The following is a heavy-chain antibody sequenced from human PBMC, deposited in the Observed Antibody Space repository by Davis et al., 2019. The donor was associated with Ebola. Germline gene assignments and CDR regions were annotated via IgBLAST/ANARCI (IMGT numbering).Heavy chain of an antibody. Sequence: GGSLRLSCTDSVITFSSYAMTWVRQAPGKGLEWVSAISGSGGSTYYADPVKGRFTISRDNSKKTMYLQMNSLRAEATAVYYCARSGLSFGVVKNHYGKDVWGKGTTVTGSS. CDR1: VITFSSYA. J-gene: IGHJ6*04. CDR2: ISGSGGST. V-gene: IGHV3-23*01. D-gene: IGHD3-3*01. CDR3: ARSGLSFGVVKNHYGKDV.